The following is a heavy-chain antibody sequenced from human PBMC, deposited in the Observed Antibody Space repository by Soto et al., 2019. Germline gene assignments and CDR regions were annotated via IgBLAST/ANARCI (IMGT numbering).Heavy chain of an antibody. Sequence: EVQLLESGGGLVQPGRSLRLSCAASGFTFNSYAVSWVRQAPGKGLEWVSAISDIGGTTYYADSVKGRFTISRDNXKNPLYLQMNSLRAEDTAVYYCAREYSSAWKTVDYWGQGTLVTVSS. V-gene: IGHV3-23*01. CDR3: AREYSSAWKTVDY. CDR1: GFTFNSYA. J-gene: IGHJ4*02. D-gene: IGHD6-19*01. CDR2: ISDIGGTT.